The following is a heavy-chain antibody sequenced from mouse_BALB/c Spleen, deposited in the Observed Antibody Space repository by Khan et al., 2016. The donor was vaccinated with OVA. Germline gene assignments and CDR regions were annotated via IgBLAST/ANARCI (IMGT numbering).Heavy chain of an antibody. J-gene: IGHJ3*01. Sequence: EVQLQESGPGLVKPSQSLSLTCTVTGYSITSDYAWNWIRQFPRNKLEWMGYISYSGSTSYNPSLKSRISITRDPSKNQFFLQLNCVPTEDKATYFCARAGYEAWFAYWGQGTLVTVSA. CDR2: ISYSGST. CDR3: ARAGYEAWFAY. CDR1: GYSITSDYA. V-gene: IGHV3-2*02. D-gene: IGHD2-14*01.